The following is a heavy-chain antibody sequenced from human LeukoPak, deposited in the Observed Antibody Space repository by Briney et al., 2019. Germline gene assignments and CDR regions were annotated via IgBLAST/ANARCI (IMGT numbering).Heavy chain of an antibody. CDR3: ARGKYTVDY. Sequence: PGGSLRLSCVASGFPFSIYEMNWVRQAPGKGLEWISYVSSGGGTIYYADSVKGRCTISRDNAKNSLSLQMDSLRAEDTAVYYCARGKYTVDYWGQGTLVTVSS. D-gene: IGHD6-6*01. CDR1: GFPFSIYE. J-gene: IGHJ4*02. V-gene: IGHV3-48*03. CDR2: VSSGGGTI.